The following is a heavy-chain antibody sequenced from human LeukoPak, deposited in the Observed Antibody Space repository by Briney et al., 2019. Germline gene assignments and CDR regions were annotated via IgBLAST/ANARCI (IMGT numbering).Heavy chain of an antibody. V-gene: IGHV1-18*01. CDR1: GYTFTSYG. J-gene: IGHJ4*02. CDR2: ISAYNGNT. CDR3: ARDGDSSGYPGRDY. D-gene: IGHD6-19*01. Sequence: ASVKVSCKASGYTFTSYGISWVRQAHGQGLEWMGWISAYNGNTNYAQKLQGRVTMTTDTSTSTAYMELRSLRSDDTAVYYCARDGDSSGYPGRDYWGQGTLVTVSS.